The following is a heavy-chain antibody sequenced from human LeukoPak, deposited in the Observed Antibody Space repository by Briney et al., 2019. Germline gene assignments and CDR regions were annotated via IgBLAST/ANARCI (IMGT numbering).Heavy chain of an antibody. CDR3: ARDRSLGIIDY. V-gene: IGHV4-59*01. CDR2: IYYSGST. J-gene: IGHJ4*02. Sequence: SETLSLTCIVSGDSISSYYWSWIRQPPGKGLEWIGCIYYSGSTNYNPSLKSRVTISVDASKNHFSLKLSSVTAADTAVYYCARDRSLGIIDYWGQGTLVTVSS. D-gene: IGHD3-16*01. CDR1: GDSISSYY.